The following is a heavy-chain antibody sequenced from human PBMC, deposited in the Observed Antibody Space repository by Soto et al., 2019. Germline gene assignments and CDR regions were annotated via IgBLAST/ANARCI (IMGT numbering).Heavy chain of an antibody. CDR2: ISYDGSNK. CDR1: GFTFSSYG. CDR3: AKDRVPNLLYYYYGMDV. V-gene: IGHV3-30*18. D-gene: IGHD7-27*01. Sequence: PGGSLRLSCAASGFTFSSYGMHWVRQAPGKGLEWVAVISYDGSNKYYADSVKGRFTISRDNSKNTLYLQMNSLRAEDTAVYYCAKDRVPNLLYYYYGMDVWGQGTTVTVSS. J-gene: IGHJ6*02.